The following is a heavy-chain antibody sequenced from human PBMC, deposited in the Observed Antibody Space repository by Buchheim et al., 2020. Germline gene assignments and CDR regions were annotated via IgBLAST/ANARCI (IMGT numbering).Heavy chain of an antibody. Sequence: EVQLVESGGGLVQPGGSLRLSCAASGFTLSDHYMDWVRQAPGKGLEWVGRTRNKANSYTTEYTASVKGRFTISRDDSKNSLYLQMNSLKTEDTAVYYCARAYYYASSTYYVDNWGQGTL. D-gene: IGHD3-22*01. CDR3: ARAYYYASSTYYVDN. CDR1: GFTLSDHY. V-gene: IGHV3-72*01. CDR2: TRNKANSYTT. J-gene: IGHJ4*02.